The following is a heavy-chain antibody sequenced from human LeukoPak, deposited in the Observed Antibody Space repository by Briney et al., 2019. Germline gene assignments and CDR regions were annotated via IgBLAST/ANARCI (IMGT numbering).Heavy chain of an antibody. CDR2: IIPIFGTA. CDR3: AGGSSSPFDY. CDR1: GGTFSSYA. Sequence: GASVKVSCKASGGTFSSYAISWVRQAPGQRLERMGGIIPIFGTANYAQKFQGRVTITTDESTSTAYMELSSLRSEDTAVYYCAGGSSSPFDYWGQGTLVTVSS. J-gene: IGHJ4*02. V-gene: IGHV1-69*05. D-gene: IGHD6-6*01.